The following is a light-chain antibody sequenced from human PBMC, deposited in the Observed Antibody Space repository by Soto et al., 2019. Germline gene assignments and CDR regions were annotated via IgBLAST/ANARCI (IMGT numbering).Light chain of an antibody. CDR1: SSDVGGYNY. CDR2: DVN. Sequence: QSALTQPRSVSGSPGQSVTISCTGTSSDVGGYNYVSWYQQRPGKAPKIMIYDVNKRPSGVPDRFSGSKSGNTASLTISGLQAEAKDDYSCCAAASSHLVFGGGTKLTVL. CDR3: CAAASSHLV. J-gene: IGLJ2*01. V-gene: IGLV2-11*01.